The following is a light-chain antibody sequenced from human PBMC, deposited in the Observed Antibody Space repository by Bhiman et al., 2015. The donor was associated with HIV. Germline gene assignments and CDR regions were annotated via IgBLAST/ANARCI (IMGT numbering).Light chain of an antibody. J-gene: IGLJ1*01. CDR3: SSLTSSLTYV. V-gene: IGLV1-44*01. CDR2: RNY. Sequence: QSVLTQPPSASGTPGQRVTISCSGSSSNIGSNNVNWYQQVPGTAPKLLIYRNYQRPSGVPDRFSGSKSGTSASLAISGLQAEDEADYYCSSLTSSLTYVFGTGTNVTVL. CDR1: SSNIGSNN.